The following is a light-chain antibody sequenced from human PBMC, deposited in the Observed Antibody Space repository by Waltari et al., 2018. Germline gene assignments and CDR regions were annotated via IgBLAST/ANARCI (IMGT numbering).Light chain of an antibody. J-gene: IGLJ3*02. CDR3: CSYAGSSTWV. CDR1: SSDVGTYNL. V-gene: IGLV2-23*02. Sequence: QSALTQPASVSGSPGQSITISCTGTSSDVGTYNLVSWYQQHPGKAPKFMIYEVSKRRSGVSNPFSGPKSGKTAARTSSGLQAEDEAAYYCCSYAGSSTWVFGGGTKLTVL. CDR2: EVS.